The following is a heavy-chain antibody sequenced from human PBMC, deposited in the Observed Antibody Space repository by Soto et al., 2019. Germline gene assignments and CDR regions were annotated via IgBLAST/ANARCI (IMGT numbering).Heavy chain of an antibody. D-gene: IGHD6-19*01. CDR2: IYYSGTT. CDR1: GGSISSHY. Sequence: LSETLSLTCTVSGGSISSHYWSWIRQPPGKGLEWIAYIYYSGTTNYNPSLKSRVIISVETSKNQFSLKLSSVTAADTAVYYCARGAGRNYFDYWGQGALVTVS. V-gene: IGHV4-59*11. J-gene: IGHJ4*02. CDR3: ARGAGRNYFDY.